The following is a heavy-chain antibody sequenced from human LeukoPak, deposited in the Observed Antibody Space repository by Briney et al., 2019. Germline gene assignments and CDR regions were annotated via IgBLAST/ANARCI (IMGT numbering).Heavy chain of an antibody. D-gene: IGHD3-10*01. J-gene: IGHJ4*02. CDR2: INSDGSST. CDR1: GFTFSSYW. Sequence: AGGSLRLSCAASGFTFSSYWMHWVRQAPGKGLVWVSRINSDGSSTSYADSVKGRFTISRDNAKNTLYLQMNSLRAEDTAVYYCARRSYYYGSGIRKTLDYWGQGTLVTVSS. V-gene: IGHV3-74*01. CDR3: ARRSYYYGSGIRKTLDY.